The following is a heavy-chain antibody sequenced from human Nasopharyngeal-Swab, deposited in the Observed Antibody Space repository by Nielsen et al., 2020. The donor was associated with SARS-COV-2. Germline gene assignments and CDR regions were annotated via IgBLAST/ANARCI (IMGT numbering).Heavy chain of an antibody. J-gene: IGHJ4*02. V-gene: IGHV3-74*01. Sequence: GESLKISCAASGFTFSRYWMHWVRQAPGKGLVWVSCVNGDGSGTGHADSVKGRFTISRDNAKSMLYLQMNSLRAEDTAVYYCAVGQHAGSFDYWGQGTLVTVSS. CDR3: AVGQHAGSFDY. CDR1: GFTFSRYW. CDR2: VNGDGSGT.